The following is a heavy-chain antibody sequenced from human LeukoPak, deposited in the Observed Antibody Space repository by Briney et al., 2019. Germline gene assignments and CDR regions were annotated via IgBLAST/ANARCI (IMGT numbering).Heavy chain of an antibody. Sequence: PGGSLRLSCAASGFIFDDYGMSWVRQAPGKGLEWVSGINWNGGSTGYADSVKGRFTISRDNAKNSLYLQMNSLRAEDTALYHCARFSMYYYDSSGYYFDYWGQGTLVTVSS. J-gene: IGHJ4*02. D-gene: IGHD3-22*01. CDR3: ARFSMYYYDSSGYYFDY. CDR2: INWNGGST. V-gene: IGHV3-20*01. CDR1: GFIFDDYG.